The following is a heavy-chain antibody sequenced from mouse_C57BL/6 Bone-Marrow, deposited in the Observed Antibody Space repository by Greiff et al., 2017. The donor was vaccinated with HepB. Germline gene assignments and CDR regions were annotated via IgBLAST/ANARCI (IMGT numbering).Heavy chain of an antibody. CDR2: ISGGGGNT. J-gene: IGHJ4*01. CDR3: ARPMMVDDMDY. CDR1: GFTFSSYT. D-gene: IGHD2-3*01. V-gene: IGHV5-9*01. Sequence: EVKLVESGGGLVKPGGSLKLSCAASGFTFSSYTMSWVRQTPEKRLEWVATISGGGGNTYYPDSVKGRFTISRDNAKNTLYLQMSSLRSEDTALYYCARPMMVDDMDYWGQGNSVTVSS.